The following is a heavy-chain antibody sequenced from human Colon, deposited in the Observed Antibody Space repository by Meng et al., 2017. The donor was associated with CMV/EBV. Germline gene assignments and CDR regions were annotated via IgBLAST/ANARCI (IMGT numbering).Heavy chain of an antibody. J-gene: IGHJ6*02. V-gene: IGHV4-39*07. CDR1: GGSISNSSYY. Sequence: SETLSLTCTVSGGSISNSSYYWGWIRQPPGKGLEWIGSIYYSGSTYYNPSLKSRVTISVDTSKNQFSLKLSSVTAADTAVYYCARECGIAYSNYVGFYYYGMDVWGQGTTVTVSS. D-gene: IGHD4-11*01. CDR2: IYYSGST. CDR3: ARECGIAYSNYVGFYYYGMDV.